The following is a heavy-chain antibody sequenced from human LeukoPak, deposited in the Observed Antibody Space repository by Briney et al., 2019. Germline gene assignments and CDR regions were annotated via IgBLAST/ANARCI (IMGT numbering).Heavy chain of an antibody. V-gene: IGHV5-51*01. J-gene: IGHJ4*02. CDR2: IYHGDSDT. Sequence: GESLKISCKGSGYSFTSYWLGWVRQMPGKGLEWMGIIYHGDSDTRYSPSFQGQVTISADKSISTAYLQWSSLKASDTAMYYCARITGYCSSTSCSYYFDYWGQGNPGHRLL. D-gene: IGHD2-2*03. CDR1: GYSFTSYW. CDR3: ARITGYCSSTSCSYYFDY.